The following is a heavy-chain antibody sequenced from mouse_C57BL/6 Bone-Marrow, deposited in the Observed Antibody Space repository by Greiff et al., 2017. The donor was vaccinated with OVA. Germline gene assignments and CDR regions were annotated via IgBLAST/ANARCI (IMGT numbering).Heavy chain of an antibody. Sequence: VQLKESGPELVKPGASVKIPCKASGYTFTDYNMDWVKQSHGKSLEWIGDINPNNGGTIYNQKFKGKATLTVDKSSSTAYMELRSLTSEDTAVYYCARETYYGYEWGYFDYWGQGTTLTVSS. CDR2: INPNNGGT. J-gene: IGHJ2*01. CDR3: ARETYYGYEWGYFDY. V-gene: IGHV1-18*01. CDR1: GYTFTDYN. D-gene: IGHD2-14*01.